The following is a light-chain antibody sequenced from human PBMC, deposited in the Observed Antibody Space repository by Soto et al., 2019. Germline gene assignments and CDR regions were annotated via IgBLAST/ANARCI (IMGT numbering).Light chain of an antibody. CDR2: GAS. CDR1: QSVSSSY. V-gene: IGKV3-20*01. CDR3: QQYGSSPYT. Sequence: EIVLTQSPGTLSLSPGERATLSCRSSQSVSSSYLAWYQQKPGQAPRLRIYGASSSATGIPDSFSGSRSGTDFTLTISGLEPEDVAVYYCQQYGSSPYTFGQGTKLEIK. J-gene: IGKJ2*01.